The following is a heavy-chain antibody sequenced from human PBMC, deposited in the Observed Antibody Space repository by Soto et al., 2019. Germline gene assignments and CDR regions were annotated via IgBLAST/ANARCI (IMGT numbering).Heavy chain of an antibody. D-gene: IGHD3-22*01. CDR3: ARDGDSSGYPLTLVDY. V-gene: IGHV3-30-3*01. J-gene: IGHJ4*02. Sequence: GGSLRLSCAASGFTFSSYAMHWVRQAPGKGLEWVAVISYDGSNKYYADSVKGRFTISRDNSKNTLYLQMNSLRAEDTAVYYCARDGDSSGYPLTLVDYWGQGTLVTVSS. CDR1: GFTFSSYA. CDR2: ISYDGSNK.